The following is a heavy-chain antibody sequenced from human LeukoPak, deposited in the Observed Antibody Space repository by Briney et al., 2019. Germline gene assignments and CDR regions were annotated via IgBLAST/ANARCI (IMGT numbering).Heavy chain of an antibody. CDR2: INHSGST. CDR3: ARVLDWFDP. J-gene: IGHJ5*02. V-gene: IGHV4-34*01. CDR1: GGSFSGYY. Sequence: SETLSLTCAVYGGSFSGYYWSWIRQPPGKGLEWIGEINHSGSTNYNPSLKSRVTISVATSKNQFSLKLSSVTAADTAVYYCARVLDWFDPWGQGTLVTVSS.